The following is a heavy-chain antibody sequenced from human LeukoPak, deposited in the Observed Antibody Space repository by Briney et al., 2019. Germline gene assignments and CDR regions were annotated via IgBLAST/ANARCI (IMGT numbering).Heavy chain of an antibody. Sequence: PGGSLRLSCAASGFTFSSYWMSWVRQAPGKGLEWVANVKQDGSEKYYVDSVKGRFTISRDNAKNSLYLQMNSLRAEDTAVHYCAREGDDSSSWSPMDVWGQGTTVTVSS. CDR3: AREGDDSSSWSPMDV. CDR2: VKQDGSEK. V-gene: IGHV3-7*01. CDR1: GFTFSSYW. J-gene: IGHJ6*02. D-gene: IGHD6-13*01.